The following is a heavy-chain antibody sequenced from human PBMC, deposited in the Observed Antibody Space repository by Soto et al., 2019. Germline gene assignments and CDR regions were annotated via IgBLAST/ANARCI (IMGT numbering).Heavy chain of an antibody. CDR2: IYYAGTT. CDR1: SGSINNYY. D-gene: IGHD3-22*01. Sequence: SETLSLTCTVSSGSINNYYWSWIRQPPGKGLEFIGYIYYAGTTTYNPSLKSRVTISVDTSKNQFSLKLSSVTAADTAVYYCARLGGYYQALDSWGQGTLVTVS. V-gene: IGHV4-59*08. J-gene: IGHJ4*02. CDR3: ARLGGYYQALDS.